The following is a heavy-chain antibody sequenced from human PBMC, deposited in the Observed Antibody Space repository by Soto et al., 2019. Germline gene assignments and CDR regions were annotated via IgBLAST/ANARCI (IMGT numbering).Heavy chain of an antibody. CDR2: MNPNSGNT. CDR3: ARARSLRSSWYRGNYYFDY. J-gene: IGHJ4*02. Sequence: ASMKVSCKASGYTFTSYDINWVRQATGQRLEWMGWMNPNSGNTGYAQKFQGRVTMTRNTSISTAYMELSSLRSEDTAVYYCARARSLRSSWYRGNYYFDYWGQGTLVTVSS. CDR1: GYTFTSYD. V-gene: IGHV1-8*01. D-gene: IGHD6-13*01.